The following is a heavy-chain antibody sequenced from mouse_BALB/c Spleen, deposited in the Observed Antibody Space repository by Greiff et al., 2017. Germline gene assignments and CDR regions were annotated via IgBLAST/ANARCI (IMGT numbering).Heavy chain of an antibody. J-gene: IGHJ4*01. CDR1: GFTFSSYA. Sequence: EVMLVESGGGLVKPGGSLKLSCAASGFTFSSYAMSWVRQTPEKRLEWVASISSGGSTYYPDSVKGRFTISRDNARNILYLQMSSLRSEDAAMYYCARGYGNYGGYAMDYWGQGTSVTVSS. V-gene: IGHV5-6-5*01. CDR3: ARGYGNYGGYAMDY. D-gene: IGHD2-1*01. CDR2: ISSGGST.